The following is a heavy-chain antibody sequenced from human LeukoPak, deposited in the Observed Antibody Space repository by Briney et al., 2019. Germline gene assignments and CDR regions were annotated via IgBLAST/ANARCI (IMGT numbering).Heavy chain of an antibody. D-gene: IGHD3-3*01. J-gene: IGHJ5*02. CDR3: AKDPTYDFWSGYLRGKNWFDP. V-gene: IGHV3-43*02. Sequence: GGSLRLSCAASGFTFDDYAMHWVRQAPGKGLEWVSLINGDGGSTYYADSVKGRFTISRDNGKNSLYLQMNSLRTEDTALYYCAKDPTYDFWSGYLRGKNWFDPWGQGTLVTVSS. CDR2: INGDGGST. CDR1: GFTFDDYA.